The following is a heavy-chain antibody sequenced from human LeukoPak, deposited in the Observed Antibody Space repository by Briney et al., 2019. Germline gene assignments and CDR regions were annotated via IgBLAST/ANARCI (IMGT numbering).Heavy chain of an antibody. D-gene: IGHD3-22*01. Sequence: SVKVSCKASGYTFTSYGISWVRQAPGQGLEWMGWISAYNGNTNYAQKLQGRVTMTTDTSTSTAYMELRSLRSDDTAVYYCARLELYYYDSSGPYFDYWGQGTLVTVSS. CDR1: GYTFTSYG. V-gene: IGHV1-18*01. CDR3: ARLELYYYDSSGPYFDY. CDR2: ISAYNGNT. J-gene: IGHJ4*02.